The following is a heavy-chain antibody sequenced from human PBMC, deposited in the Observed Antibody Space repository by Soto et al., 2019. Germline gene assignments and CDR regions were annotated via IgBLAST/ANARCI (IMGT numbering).Heavy chain of an antibody. CDR2: IYYSGST. J-gene: IGHJ1*01. CDR1: GGSISSYY. V-gene: IGHV4-59*01. Sequence: ETLSLTCTVSGGSISSYYWSWIRQPPGKGLEWIGYIYYSGSTNYNPSLKSRVTISVDTSKNQFSLKLSSVTAADTAVYYCARGAGTVTLTRQYFQHWGQGTLVTVSS. D-gene: IGHD4-17*01. CDR3: ARGAGTVTLTRQYFQH.